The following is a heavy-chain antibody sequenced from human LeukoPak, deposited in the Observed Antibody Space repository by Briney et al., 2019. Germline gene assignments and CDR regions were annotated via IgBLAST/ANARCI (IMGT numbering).Heavy chain of an antibody. CDR3: ARHRTAAADTGGVVHYYYGMDV. CDR2: IYPGDSDT. V-gene: IGHV5-51*01. J-gene: IGHJ6*02. D-gene: IGHD6-13*01. Sequence: GESLKISCKGSGYSFTSYWIGWVRQMPGKGLEWMGIIYPGDSDTRYSPSFQGQVTISADKSISTAYLQWSSLKASDTAMYYCARHRTAAADTGGVVHYYYGMDVWGQGTTVTVYS. CDR1: GYSFTSYW.